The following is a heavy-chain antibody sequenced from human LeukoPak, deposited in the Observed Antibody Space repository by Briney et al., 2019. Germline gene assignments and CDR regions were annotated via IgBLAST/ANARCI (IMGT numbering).Heavy chain of an antibody. Sequence: SETLSLTCTVSGGSISSGDYYWSWIRQPPGKGLEWIGYIYYSGSTYYIPSLKSRVTISVDTSKNQFSLKLSSVTAADTAVYYCARVYYDFWSGNSNWFDPWGQGTLVTVSS. J-gene: IGHJ5*02. D-gene: IGHD3-3*01. CDR1: GGSISSGDYY. CDR3: ARVYYDFWSGNSNWFDP. CDR2: IYYSGST. V-gene: IGHV4-30-4*01.